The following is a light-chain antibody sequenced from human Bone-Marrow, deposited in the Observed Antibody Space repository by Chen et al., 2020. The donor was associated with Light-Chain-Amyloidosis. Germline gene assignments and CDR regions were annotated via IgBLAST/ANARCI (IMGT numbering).Light chain of an antibody. V-gene: IGKV3-20*01. CDR3: QQYGTSPLT. CDR1: QTISSNY. CDR2: GSS. Sequence: EIVLTQSPGTLSLSPGEGANISCRASQTISSNYLTWYQQKFGQAPRLLIYGSSSMATGIPDRFTGSGSGTDFTLTINRLEPEDFAMYYCQQYGTSPLTFGGGTKVEIK. J-gene: IGKJ4*01.